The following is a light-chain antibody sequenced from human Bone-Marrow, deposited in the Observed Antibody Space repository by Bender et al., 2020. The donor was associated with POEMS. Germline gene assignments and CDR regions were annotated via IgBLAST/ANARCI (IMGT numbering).Light chain of an antibody. CDR2: EVN. CDR3: CSYAGSRTFVV. J-gene: IGLJ3*02. Sequence: QSALTQPASVSGSPGQSITISCTGTSSDVGSYNLVSWYQQNPGKAPTLMIYEVNKRPSGVSNRFSGSKSGNTASLTISGLQADDEADYYCCSYAGSRTFVVFGGGTKLTVL. CDR1: SSDVGSYNL. V-gene: IGLV2-23*02.